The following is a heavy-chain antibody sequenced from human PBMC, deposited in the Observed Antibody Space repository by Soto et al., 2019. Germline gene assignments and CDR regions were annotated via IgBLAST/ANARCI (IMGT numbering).Heavy chain of an antibody. CDR2: IYHSVST. J-gene: IGHJ4*02. Sequence: QLQLQESGSGRVKPSQTLSLTCAVSGGSISSGGYSWSWIRQPPGKGLECIGYIYHSVSTYYNPSLKSRVTISVDRSKNQFSLKLSSVTAADTAVYYCARGPPLGYWGQGTLVTVSP. V-gene: IGHV4-30-2*01. CDR3: ARGPPLGY. CDR1: GGSISSGGYS.